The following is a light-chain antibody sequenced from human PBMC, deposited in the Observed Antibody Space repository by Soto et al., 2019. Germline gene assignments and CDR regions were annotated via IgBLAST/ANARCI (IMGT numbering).Light chain of an antibody. Sequence: QSVLTQPPSVSGAPGQRVTIPCTGSSSNIGAGYDVHWYRHLPGTAPKLLIYGNSNGPSGVPDRFSGSKSGTSASLAITGLQAEDEADYYCQSYDTSLRGVFGGGTKLTVL. V-gene: IGLV1-40*01. CDR2: GNS. J-gene: IGLJ2*01. CDR1: SSNIGAGYD. CDR3: QSYDTSLRGV.